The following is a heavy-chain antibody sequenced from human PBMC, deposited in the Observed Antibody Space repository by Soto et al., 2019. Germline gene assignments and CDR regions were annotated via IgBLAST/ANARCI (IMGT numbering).Heavy chain of an antibody. D-gene: IGHD2-2*01. CDR2: IYYSGST. Sequence: QVQLQESGPGLVKPSQTLSLTCTVSGGSISSGGYYWSWIRQHPGKGLEWIGYIYYSGSTYYNPSLKSRVTISVDTSKNQFSLKLSSVTAADTAVYYCARGDLDCSSTSCYYGARNWFDPWGQGTLVTVSS. CDR1: GGSISSGGYY. CDR3: ARGDLDCSSTSCYYGARNWFDP. V-gene: IGHV4-31*03. J-gene: IGHJ5*02.